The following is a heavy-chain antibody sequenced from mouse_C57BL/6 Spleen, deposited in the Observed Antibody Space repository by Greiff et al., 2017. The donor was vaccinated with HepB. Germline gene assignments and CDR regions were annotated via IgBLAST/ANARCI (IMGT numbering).Heavy chain of an antibody. D-gene: IGHD1-1*01. CDR1: GYSITSGYY. J-gene: IGHJ1*03. V-gene: IGHV3-6*01. CDR2: ISYDGSN. CDR3: ARAGSSYGDFDV. Sequence: VQLQQSGPGLVKPSQSLSLTCSVTGYSITSGYYWNWIRQFPGNKLEWMGYISYDGSNNYNPSLKNRISITRDTSKNQFFLKLNSVTTEDTATYYCARAGSSYGDFDVWGTGTTVTVSS.